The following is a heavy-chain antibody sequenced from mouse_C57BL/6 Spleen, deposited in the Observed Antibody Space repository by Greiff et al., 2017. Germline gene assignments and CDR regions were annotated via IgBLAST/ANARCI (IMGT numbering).Heavy chain of an antibody. CDR2: LYPSDSET. Sequence: QVQLQQPGAELVRPGSSVKLSCKASGYTFTSYWMDWVKQRPGQGLEWIGNLYPSDSETHYNQKFKDKATLTVDKSSSTAYMQLSSLTSEDSAVYYCARGSYGSSLWYFEVWGTGTTVTVSS. D-gene: IGHD1-1*01. J-gene: IGHJ1*03. V-gene: IGHV1-61*01. CDR3: ARGSYGSSLWYFEV. CDR1: GYTFTSYW.